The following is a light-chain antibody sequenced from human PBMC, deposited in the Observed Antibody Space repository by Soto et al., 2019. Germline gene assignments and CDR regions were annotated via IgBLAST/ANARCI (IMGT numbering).Light chain of an antibody. V-gene: IGLV1-47*02. J-gene: IGLJ1*01. CDR3: NSYVAGSNV. CDR1: SSNIGTNY. CDR2: CND. Sequence: QSVLTQPPSASGTPGQRVTISCSGSSSNIGTNYVYWYKQLPGTAPKLLIYCNDQRPSGVPDRFSGSKSGSTASLTVSGLQTEDEADYYCNSYVAGSNVFGTGTKLTVL.